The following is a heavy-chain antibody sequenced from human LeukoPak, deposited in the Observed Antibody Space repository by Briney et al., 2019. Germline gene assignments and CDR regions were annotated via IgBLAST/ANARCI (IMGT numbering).Heavy chain of an antibody. CDR2: INPSGGST. Sequence: ASVKVSCKASGYTFSSYYMHWVRQAPGQGLEWMGRINPSGGSTRYAQRFRDRVTLTRDTSTSIVYMEMSRLTSEDTAVYYCAREQYSSSFDWGQGTLVTVS. J-gene: IGHJ4*02. V-gene: IGHV1-46*01. D-gene: IGHD6-6*01. CDR1: GYTFSSYY. CDR3: AREQYSSSFD.